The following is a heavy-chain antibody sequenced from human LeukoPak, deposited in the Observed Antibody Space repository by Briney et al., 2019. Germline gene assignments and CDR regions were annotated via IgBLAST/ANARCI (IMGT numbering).Heavy chain of an antibody. V-gene: IGHV3-21*04. J-gene: IGHJ5*02. Sequence: KPGGSLRLSCAASGFTFSSYSMNWVRQAPGRGLEWVSCISSSSSYIYYADSVKGRFTISRDNAKNSLYLQMNSLRAEDTAIYSCARDIRGSGNYGWFDPWGQGTLVTVSS. CDR1: GFTFSSYS. CDR2: ISSSSSYI. CDR3: ARDIRGSGNYGWFDP. D-gene: IGHD3-10*01.